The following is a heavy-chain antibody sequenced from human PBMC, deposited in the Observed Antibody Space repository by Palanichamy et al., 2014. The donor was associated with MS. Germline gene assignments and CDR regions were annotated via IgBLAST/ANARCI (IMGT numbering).Heavy chain of an antibody. CDR1: SGSISSSIHH. Sequence: QLQVQESGPGLVKPSETLSLTCTVSSGSISSSIHHWGWIRQPPGKGLEWIGSIYYSGSTYYNPSLKSRVTISVDTSKNQFSLKLSSVTAADTAVYYCARQTSSYGSFDYWGQGTLVTVSS. V-gene: IGHV4-39*01. D-gene: IGHD5-18*01. CDR3: ARQTSSYGSFDY. CDR2: IYYSGST. J-gene: IGHJ4*02.